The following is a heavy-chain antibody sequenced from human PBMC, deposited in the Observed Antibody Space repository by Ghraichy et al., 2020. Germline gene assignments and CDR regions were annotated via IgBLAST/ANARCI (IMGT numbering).Heavy chain of an antibody. Sequence: GGSLRLSCAVSGFSFKTYAMSWVRQAPGKGLEWVSAISDGGTRTYYPDSVKGRFTISRDNSKNSLYLQMNSLRAEDTAVYYCAKEVRGTYYDFWGGQGTLVTVSS. CDR3: AKEVRGTYYDFW. CDR2: ISDGGTRT. CDR1: GFSFKTYA. V-gene: IGHV3-23*01. J-gene: IGHJ4*02. D-gene: IGHD3/OR15-3a*01.